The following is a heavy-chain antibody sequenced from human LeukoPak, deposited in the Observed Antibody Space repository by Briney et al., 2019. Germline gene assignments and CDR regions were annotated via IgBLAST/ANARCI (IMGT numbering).Heavy chain of an antibody. CDR2: INPSGGST. CDR1: GYTFTSYY. D-gene: IGHD2-15*01. V-gene: IGHV1-46*01. CDR3: ARDPHCSGGSCHQPFDY. Sequence: ASVKVSCKASGYTFTSYYMHWVRQAPGQGREWMGIINPSGGSTSYAQKFQGRVTMTRDTSTSTVYMELSSLRSEDTAVYYCARDPHCSGGSCHQPFDYSGQGTLVTVSS. J-gene: IGHJ4*02.